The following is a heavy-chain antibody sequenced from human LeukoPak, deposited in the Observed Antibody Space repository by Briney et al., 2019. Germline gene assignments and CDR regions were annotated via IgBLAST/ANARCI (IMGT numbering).Heavy chain of an antibody. D-gene: IGHD2/OR15-2a*01. CDR1: GDSINSGGFY. Sequence: SETLSLTCNVSGDSINSGGFYWNWIRQPPGKGLEWIAYIHQSGITVSNPSLKSRLTLSLDASKNQFSLRLTSVTVADTAVYYWARDLEYCNTTSCFTWGQGTLVTVSS. CDR3: ARDLEYCNTTSCFT. V-gene: IGHV4-30-2*01. CDR2: IHQSGIT. J-gene: IGHJ5*02.